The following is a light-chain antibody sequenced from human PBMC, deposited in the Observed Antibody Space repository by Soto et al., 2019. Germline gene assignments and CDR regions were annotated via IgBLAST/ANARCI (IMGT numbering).Light chain of an antibody. CDR3: QQYDTYWT. CDR1: QSINNG. J-gene: IGKJ1*01. CDR2: KAS. V-gene: IGKV1-5*03. Sequence: DIQMTQSPPTLPASVGDRVTITCRASQSINNGWAWYQQKPGKAPKLLTYKASNLDIGVPSRFSGSGSGTEFTLTISSLQPDDFATYYCQQYDTYWTFGQGTKVEIK.